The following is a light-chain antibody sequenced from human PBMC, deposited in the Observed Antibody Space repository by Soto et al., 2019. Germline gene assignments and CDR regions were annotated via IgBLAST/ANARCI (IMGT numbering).Light chain of an antibody. CDR2: DAS. V-gene: IGKV1-5*01. CDR3: QQYNNYSKT. J-gene: IGKJ1*01. Sequence: DIQMTQSPSTLSASVGDRLTITCRASQSISNWLAWYQQRPGKAPKLLIFDASSLESGVPSRFSGSGSGTEFNLTISRLQPDDFATYYCQQYNNYSKTVGQGTKVDIK. CDR1: QSISNW.